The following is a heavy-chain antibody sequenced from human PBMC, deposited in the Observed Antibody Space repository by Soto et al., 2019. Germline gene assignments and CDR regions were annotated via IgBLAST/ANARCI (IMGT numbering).Heavy chain of an antibody. CDR1: GFTFSDYY. CDR2: ISSSDSTI. Sequence: GGSLRLSCAASGFTFSDYYMSWIRQAPGKGLEWVSYISSSDSTIYYADSVKGRFTISRDNAKNSLYRQMNSLRAEDTAVYYCARSLSGAYGYYYYMDVWGRGTTVTVSS. D-gene: IGHD4-17*01. J-gene: IGHJ6*03. CDR3: ARSLSGAYGYYYYMDV. V-gene: IGHV3-11*01.